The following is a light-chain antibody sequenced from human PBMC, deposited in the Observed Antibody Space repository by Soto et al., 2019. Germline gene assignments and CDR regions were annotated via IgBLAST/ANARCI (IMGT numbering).Light chain of an antibody. Sequence: EIVLTQSPGTLSLSPGERAPLSCRASQSVSSSYLAWYRQKPGQAPRLLIYGASGRATGIPDRFSGSGSGTDFTLTISRLEPEDFAVYYCQQYGSSPGITFGQGTRLEIK. J-gene: IGKJ5*01. CDR1: QSVSSSY. CDR3: QQYGSSPGIT. CDR2: GAS. V-gene: IGKV3-20*01.